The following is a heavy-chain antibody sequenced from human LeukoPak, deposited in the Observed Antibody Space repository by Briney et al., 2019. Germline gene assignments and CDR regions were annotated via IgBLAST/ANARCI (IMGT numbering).Heavy chain of an antibody. J-gene: IGHJ4*02. D-gene: IGHD5-24*01. CDR3: TRAEMATTYYFDS. V-gene: IGHV3-69-1*02. Sequence: GGSLRLSCAASGFTVSSNYMNWVRQAPGKGLEWISYISSGGTIYYAESVKGRFTISRDNAKNSLYLQMNSLRAEDTAIYYCTRAEMATTYYFDSWGQGTLVTVSS. CDR1: GFTVSSNY. CDR2: ISSGGTI.